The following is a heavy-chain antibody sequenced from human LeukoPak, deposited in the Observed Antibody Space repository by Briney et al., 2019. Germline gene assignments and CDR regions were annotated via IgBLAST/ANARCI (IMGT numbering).Heavy chain of an antibody. CDR2: IIPIFGTA. CDR3: ARVFPGRGTEFDY. D-gene: IGHD1-1*01. Sequence: GASVKVSCKASGGTFSSYAISWVRQAPGQGLGWMGGIIPIFGTANYAQKFQGRVTITADESTSTAYMELSSLRSEDTAVYYCARVFPGRGTEFDYWGQGTLVTVSS. V-gene: IGHV1-69*13. J-gene: IGHJ4*02. CDR1: GGTFSSYA.